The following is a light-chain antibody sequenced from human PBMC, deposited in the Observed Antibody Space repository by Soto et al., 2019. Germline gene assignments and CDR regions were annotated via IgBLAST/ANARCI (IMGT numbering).Light chain of an antibody. Sequence: EVGLAESPGTLYLSPGERATLSCRSSRTVGTTYLAWYQHKPGQAPRLLIYGASTRATGIPDRFSGSRSGTDFTLTISRLEPEDFAVYFCQLYGSSRWTFGQGTKVDIK. J-gene: IGKJ1*01. CDR2: GAS. CDR3: QLYGSSRWT. V-gene: IGKV3-20*01. CDR1: RTVGTTY.